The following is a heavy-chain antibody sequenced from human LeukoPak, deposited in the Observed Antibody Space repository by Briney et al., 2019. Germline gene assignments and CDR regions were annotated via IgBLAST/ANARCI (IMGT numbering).Heavy chain of an antibody. CDR1: GYTFTGYY. CDR3: ARAPFDIVATSFDY. Sequence: ASVKVSCKASGYTFTGYYMHWVRQAPGQGLEWMGWINPNSGGTNYAQKFQGRVTMTRDTSISTAYMELSRLRSDDTAVYYCARAPFDIVATSFDYWGQGTLVTVSS. J-gene: IGHJ4*02. V-gene: IGHV1-2*02. D-gene: IGHD5-12*01. CDR2: INPNSGGT.